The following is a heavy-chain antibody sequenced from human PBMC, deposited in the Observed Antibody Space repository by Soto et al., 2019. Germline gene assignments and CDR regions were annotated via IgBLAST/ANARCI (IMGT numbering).Heavy chain of an antibody. D-gene: IGHD2-15*01. CDR1: GGSISGHS. CDR2: IYNNGNT. V-gene: IGHV4-59*08. CDR3: ARHTPAISISDH. Sequence: SETLSLTCTVSGGSISGHSWGWIRQPPGKGLQWIGFIYNNGNTNSNPSLKSRVTISLDTSKNQVSLKLTSVTAADTAVYYCARHTPAISISDHWGQGTLVTVSS. J-gene: IGHJ4*02.